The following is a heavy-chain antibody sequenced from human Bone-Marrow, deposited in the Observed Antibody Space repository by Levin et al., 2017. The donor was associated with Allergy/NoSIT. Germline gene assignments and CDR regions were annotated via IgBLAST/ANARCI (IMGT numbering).Heavy chain of an antibody. D-gene: IGHD2-15*01. V-gene: IGHV3-74*03. Sequence: GGSLRLSCAASGFTFSENWVYWVRQGPGEGLVCLSGISDDGSSTTYADSVKGRFTISRDNAKNTLYLQMHSLRAEDTAVYYCARNLGYCNGGICYWGQGTLVTVSS. CDR2: ISDDGSST. CDR3: ARNLGYCNGGICY. J-gene: IGHJ4*02. CDR1: GFTFSENW.